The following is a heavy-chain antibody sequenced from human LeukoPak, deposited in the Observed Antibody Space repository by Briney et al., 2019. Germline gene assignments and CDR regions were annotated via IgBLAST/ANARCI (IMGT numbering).Heavy chain of an antibody. V-gene: IGHV4-38-2*01. CDR1: GYSISSGYY. Sequence: SETLSLTCAASGYSISSGYYWGWIRQPPGKGLDWIASIYHSGGTYYNPSLKSRVTISVDTSKNQFSLRLSSVTAADTAVYYCAKQGPTVVTHFDSWGQGTLVTVPS. CDR3: AKQGPTVVTHFDS. D-gene: IGHD4-23*01. CDR2: IYHSGGT. J-gene: IGHJ4*02.